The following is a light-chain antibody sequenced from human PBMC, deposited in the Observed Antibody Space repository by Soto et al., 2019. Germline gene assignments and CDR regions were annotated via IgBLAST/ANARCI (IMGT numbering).Light chain of an antibody. CDR2: DAS. CDR1: QDISNY. V-gene: IGKV1-33*01. Sequence: DIQMTQSPSSLSASVGDRVTITCQASQDISNYLNWYQQKPGKAPKLLIYDASNLETGVPSRFSGSGSGTDFTFTISSLQSEDFADYYCQQYQNWPLITFGQGTRLEIK. J-gene: IGKJ5*01. CDR3: QQYQNWPLIT.